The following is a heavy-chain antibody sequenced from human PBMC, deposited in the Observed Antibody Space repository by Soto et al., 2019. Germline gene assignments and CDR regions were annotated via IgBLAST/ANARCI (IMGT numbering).Heavy chain of an antibody. CDR2: IYYSGST. V-gene: IGHV4-61*08. J-gene: IGHJ6*03. D-gene: IGHD3-10*01. CDR1: GSSISSGGYY. CDR3: ARHAGFGELFYYYYMDV. Sequence: SETLSLTCTVSGSSISSGGYYWSWIRQHPGKGVEWIGYIYYSGSTNYNPSLKSRVTISVDTSKNQFSLKLSSVTAADTAVYYCARHAGFGELFYYYYMDVWGKGTTVTVSS.